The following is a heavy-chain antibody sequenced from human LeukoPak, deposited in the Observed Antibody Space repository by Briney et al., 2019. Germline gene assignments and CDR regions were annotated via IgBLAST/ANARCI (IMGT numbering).Heavy chain of an antibody. CDR1: VGSFSGYY. CDR3: ARVQTLGGLYYYYSMDV. D-gene: IGHD3-16*01. CDR2: INHSGTT. Sequence: SETLSLTCAVYVGSFSGYYWSWIRQSPGKGLEWIGKINHSGTTSYNPSLESRITISADASKNQFSLRLTSVTAADTAVYYCARVQTLGGLYYYYSMDVWAKGTTVTVSS. V-gene: IGHV4-34*01. J-gene: IGHJ6*03.